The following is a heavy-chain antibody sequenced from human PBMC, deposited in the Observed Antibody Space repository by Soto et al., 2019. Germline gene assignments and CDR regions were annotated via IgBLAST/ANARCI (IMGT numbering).Heavy chain of an antibody. CDR1: GGSFSCYY. CDR2: INHSGST. J-gene: IGHJ6*02. D-gene: IGHD4-17*01. CDR3: ARGRARYYGGNGGRYYYGMDV. Sequence: SETLSLTCAVYGGSFSCYYWSWIRQPPGKGLEWIGEINHSGSTNYNPSLKSRVTISVDTSKNQFSLKLSSVTAADTAVYYCARGRARYYGGNGGRYYYGMDVWGQGTTVTVSS. V-gene: IGHV4-34*01.